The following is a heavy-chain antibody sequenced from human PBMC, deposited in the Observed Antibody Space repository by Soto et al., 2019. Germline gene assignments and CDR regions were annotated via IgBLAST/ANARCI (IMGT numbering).Heavy chain of an antibody. D-gene: IGHD4-17*01. CDR3: AKVTTGDDAFDN. Sequence: GALRLSCAASGFTFSSYAMSWVRQAPGKGLEWVSAISGSGGSTYYADSVKGRFTISRDNSKNTLYLQMNSLRAEDTAVYYWAKVTTGDDAFDNWGQGTLVTVSS. CDR1: GFTFSSYA. CDR2: ISGSGGST. J-gene: IGHJ4*02. V-gene: IGHV3-23*01.